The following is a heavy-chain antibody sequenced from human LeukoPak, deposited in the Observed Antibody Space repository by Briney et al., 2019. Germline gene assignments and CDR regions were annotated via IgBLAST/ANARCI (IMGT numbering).Heavy chain of an antibody. CDR3: ARDYHCGGDCYGY. V-gene: IGHV4-59*01. CDR2: IYYSGST. D-gene: IGHD2-21*01. J-gene: IGHJ4*02. Sequence: SETLSLTCTVSGGSTSSYYWSWIRQPPGKGLEWIGYIYYSGSTNYNPSLKSRVTISVDTSKNQFSLKLSSVTAADTAVYYCARDYHCGGDCYGYWGQGTLVTVSS. CDR1: GGSTSSYY.